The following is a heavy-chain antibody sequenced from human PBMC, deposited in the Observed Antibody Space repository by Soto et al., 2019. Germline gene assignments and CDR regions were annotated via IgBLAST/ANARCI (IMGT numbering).Heavy chain of an antibody. CDR3: ARRLLDP. J-gene: IGHJ5*02. CDR1: GGSFSGYY. Sequence: SETLSLTCAVYGGSFSGYYWSWIRQPPGKGLEWIGEINHSGSTNYNPSLKSRVTISVDTSKNQFSLKLSSVTAADTAVYYCARRLLDPWGQGTLVTVSS. CDR2: INHSGST. V-gene: IGHV4-34*01.